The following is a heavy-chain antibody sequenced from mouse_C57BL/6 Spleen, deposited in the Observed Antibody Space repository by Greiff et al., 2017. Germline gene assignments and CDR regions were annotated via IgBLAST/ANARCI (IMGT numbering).Heavy chain of an antibody. V-gene: IGHV1-20*01. CDR1: GYSFTGYF. D-gene: IGHD2-3*01. J-gene: IGHJ2*01. CDR2: INPYNGDT. Sequence: EVQLKESGPELVKPGDSVKISCKASGYSFTGYFMNWVMQSHGKSLEWIGRINPYNGDTFYNQKFKGKATLTVDKSSSTAHMELRSLTSEDSAVYYCARGRIYDGYQSLDYWGQGTTLTVSS. CDR3: ARGRIYDGYQSLDY.